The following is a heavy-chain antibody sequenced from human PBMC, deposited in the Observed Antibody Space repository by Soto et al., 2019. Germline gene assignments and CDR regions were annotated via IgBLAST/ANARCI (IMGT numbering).Heavy chain of an antibody. J-gene: IGHJ3*02. Sequence: ASVKVSCKASGYTFTSYAMHWVRQAPGQRLEWMGWISAGNGNTKYAQKFQGRVTMTRDTSASTAYMELRSLRSDDTAVYYCARDRVVVVADAFDIWGQGTMVTVSS. CDR2: ISAGNGNT. D-gene: IGHD2-15*01. CDR3: ARDRVVVVADAFDI. CDR1: GYTFTSYA. V-gene: IGHV1-3*01.